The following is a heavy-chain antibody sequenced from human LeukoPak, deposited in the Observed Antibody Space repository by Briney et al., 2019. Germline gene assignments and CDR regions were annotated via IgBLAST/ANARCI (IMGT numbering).Heavy chain of an antibody. D-gene: IGHD3-22*01. CDR1: GYTLTDYY. V-gene: IGHV1-2*02. J-gene: IGHJ5*02. CDR2: INPNSGVT. CDR3: AREGYYDSSGSPT. Sequence: ASVTVSCMPSGYTLTDYYMHWVRQAPRQGLEWMGWINPNSGVTNYAQKFQGRVTMTRDTSISTAYMELSRLRADDTAVYYWAREGYYDSSGSPTWGQGTLVPSPQ.